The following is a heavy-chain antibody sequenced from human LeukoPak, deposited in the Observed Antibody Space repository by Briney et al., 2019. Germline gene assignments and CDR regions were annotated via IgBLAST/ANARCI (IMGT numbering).Heavy chain of an antibody. J-gene: IGHJ4*02. Sequence: GAAVKVSCKASGGTFISYAISWVRQAPGQGLEWMGGIIPIFGTANYAQRFQDSVTIPADEPTSTAYMELSSLRSEDTAVYYCARSYSSGWSPQYYFDYWGQGTLVTVSS. D-gene: IGHD6-19*01. V-gene: IGHV1-69*13. CDR1: GGTFISYA. CDR3: ARSYSSGWSPQYYFDY. CDR2: IIPIFGTA.